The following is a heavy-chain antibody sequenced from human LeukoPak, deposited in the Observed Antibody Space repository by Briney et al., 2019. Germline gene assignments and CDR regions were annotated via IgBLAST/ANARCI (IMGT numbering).Heavy chain of an antibody. J-gene: IGHJ3*02. D-gene: IGHD6-6*01. V-gene: IGHV4-31*03. Sequence: SETLSLTCTVSGVSISSGGYYWSWIRQHPGKGLEWIGYIYYGGSTYYNPSLKSRVTISVDTSKNQFSLKLSSVTAADTAVYYCARGAALSDAFDIWGQGTMVTVSS. CDR2: IYYGGST. CDR1: GVSISSGGYY. CDR3: ARGAALSDAFDI.